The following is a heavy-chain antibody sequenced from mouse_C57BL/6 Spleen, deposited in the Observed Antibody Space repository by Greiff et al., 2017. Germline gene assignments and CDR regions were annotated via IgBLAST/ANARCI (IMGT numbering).Heavy chain of an antibody. Sequence: QVQLQQPGAELVRPGTSVKLSCKASGYTFTRYWLPWVKPRPGQGLEWIGVIDPSDSYTNYNQQFKGKATLTVDTSSSTAYMQLSSLTSEDSAVYYCARGFFDYWGQGTTLTVSS. CDR3: ARGFFDY. V-gene: IGHV1-59*01. CDR2: IDPSDSYT. J-gene: IGHJ2*01. CDR1: GYTFTRYW.